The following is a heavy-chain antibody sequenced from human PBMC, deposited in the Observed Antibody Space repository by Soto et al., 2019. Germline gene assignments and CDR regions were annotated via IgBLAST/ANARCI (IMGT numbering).Heavy chain of an antibody. CDR2: ISSSSSTI. J-gene: IGHJ5*02. CDR1: GFTFSSYS. Sequence: PXVSLLLSCAASGFTFSSYSMNWVRQAPGKGLEWVSYISSSSSTIYYADSVKGRFTISRDNAKNSLYLQMNSLRDGDTAVYYCARELTPYDFWSGYYSDDNWFDPWGQGTLVTVSS. CDR3: ARELTPYDFWSGYYSDDNWFDP. D-gene: IGHD3-3*01. V-gene: IGHV3-48*02.